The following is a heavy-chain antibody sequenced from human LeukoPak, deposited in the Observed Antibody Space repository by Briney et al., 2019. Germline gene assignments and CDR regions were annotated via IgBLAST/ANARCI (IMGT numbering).Heavy chain of an antibody. J-gene: IGHJ4*02. Sequence: GGSLRLSCVASGFTFNNAWMSWVRQAPGKGLEWVGRIKSKTDGGTTDYAAPVKGRFTISSDDSKNTLYLEMNSLKTEDTAVYYCTTHSGYGYLSDYWGQGTLVTVSS. CDR1: GFTFNNAW. CDR2: IKSKTDGGTT. V-gene: IGHV3-15*01. CDR3: TTHSGYGYLSDY. D-gene: IGHD5-12*01.